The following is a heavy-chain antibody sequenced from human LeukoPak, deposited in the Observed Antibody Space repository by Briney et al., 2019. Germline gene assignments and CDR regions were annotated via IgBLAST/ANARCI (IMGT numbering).Heavy chain of an antibody. Sequence: SETLSLTCAVYGASFSNSYWSWIRQPPGKGLEWIGEIDHTRNTKYNPSLKGRVTISLDTSKNQFSLDLTSVTATDTAVYYCATASHLGSYNWFDPWGQGTLVTVSS. CDR1: GASFSNSY. D-gene: IGHD3-10*01. CDR2: IDHTRNT. J-gene: IGHJ5*02. CDR3: ATASHLGSYNWFDP. V-gene: IGHV4-34*01.